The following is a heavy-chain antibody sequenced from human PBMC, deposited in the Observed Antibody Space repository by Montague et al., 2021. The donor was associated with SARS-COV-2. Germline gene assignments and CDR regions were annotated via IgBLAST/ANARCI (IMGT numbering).Heavy chain of an antibody. Sequence: SETLSLTCAVYGGSFGDDHWSWIRQPPGKGLEWIGNVSQSGRTNYNPSLKSRVTISVDTSKSQFSLKLTSVTAADTGLYFCARGHPSVSMVVVVFTSASYDFDYWGQGAQVTVSS. CDR3: ARGHPSVSMVVVVFTSASYDFDY. CDR1: GGSFGDDH. D-gene: IGHD3-22*01. V-gene: IGHV4-34*01. CDR2: VSQSGRT. J-gene: IGHJ4*02.